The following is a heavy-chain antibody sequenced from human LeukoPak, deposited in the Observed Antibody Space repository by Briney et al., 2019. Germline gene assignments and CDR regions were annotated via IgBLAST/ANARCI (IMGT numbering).Heavy chain of an antibody. V-gene: IGHV4-38-2*02. CDR3: ARDLINYYDSSGFDY. D-gene: IGHD3-22*01. CDR1: GYSISSGYY. J-gene: IGHJ4*02. CDR2: IYHSGST. Sequence: PSETLSLTCTVSGYSISSGYYWGWVRQPPGKGLEWIGSIYHSGSTYYNPSLKSRVTISVDTSKNQFSLKLSSVTAADTAVYYCARDLINYYDSSGFDYWGQGTMVTDSS.